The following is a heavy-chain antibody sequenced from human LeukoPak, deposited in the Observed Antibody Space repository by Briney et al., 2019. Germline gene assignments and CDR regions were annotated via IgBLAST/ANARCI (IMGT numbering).Heavy chain of an antibody. CDR2: IYTSGST. V-gene: IGHV4-61*02. Sequence: PSETLSLTCTVSGGSISSGSYYWSWIRQPAGKGLEWIGRIYTSGSTNYNPSLKSRVAISVDTSKNQFSLNLNSLTAADTAVYYCAREDYSYPTSGPFDPWGQGTLVTVSS. CDR1: GGSISSGSYY. D-gene: IGHD4-11*01. CDR3: AREDYSYPTSGPFDP. J-gene: IGHJ5*02.